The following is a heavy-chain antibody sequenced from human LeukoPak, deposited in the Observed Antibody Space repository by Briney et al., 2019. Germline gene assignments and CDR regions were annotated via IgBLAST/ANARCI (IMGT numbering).Heavy chain of an antibody. CDR3: ARRPTQQWLAMDV. CDR2: IYPGDSDT. Sequence: GESLKISCKGSGYSFTTYRIAWVRQMPGKGLEWMGMIYPGDSDTRYSPSFQGQVTFSADKSISTAYLQWSGLKASDTAMYYCARRPTQQWLAMDVWGRGTTVTVSS. D-gene: IGHD6-19*01. CDR1: GYSFTTYR. V-gene: IGHV5-51*01. J-gene: IGHJ6*02.